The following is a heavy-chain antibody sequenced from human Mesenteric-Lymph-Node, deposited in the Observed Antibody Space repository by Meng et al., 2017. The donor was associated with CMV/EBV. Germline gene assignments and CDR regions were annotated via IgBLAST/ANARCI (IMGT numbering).Heavy chain of an antibody. V-gene: IGHV3-48*04. CDR3: ARDLPQRGGFWSGFDAFDL. CDR1: GFTFTIYA. J-gene: IGHJ3*01. Sequence: GGSLRLSCAASGFTFTIYAMDWVRQAPGKGLEWVSYISSGSRSIHYADSVKGRFTISRDNDRNSLYLQTNSLRAEDTAMYYCARDLPQRGGFWSGFDAFDLWGQGTMVTVSS. CDR2: ISSGSRSI. D-gene: IGHD3-3*01.